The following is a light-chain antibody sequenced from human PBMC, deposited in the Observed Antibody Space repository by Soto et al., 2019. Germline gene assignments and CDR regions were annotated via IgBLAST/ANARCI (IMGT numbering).Light chain of an antibody. J-gene: IGKJ1*01. CDR2: EAS. CDR1: QGIGSY. Sequence: DIQLTQSPSFLSASVGDRVTITCRASQGIGSYLAWFQQKPGKAPKLLIYEASTLQSGVPSRFSGSESGTEFTLTISSLQPEDFATYYCQQSYSTPETFGQGTKVEIK. V-gene: IGKV1-9*01. CDR3: QQSYSTPET.